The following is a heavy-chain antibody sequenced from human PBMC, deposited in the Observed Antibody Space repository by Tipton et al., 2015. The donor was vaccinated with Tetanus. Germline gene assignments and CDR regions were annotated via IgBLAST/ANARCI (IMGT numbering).Heavy chain of an antibody. D-gene: IGHD6-6*01. CDR1: GYSFTSHW. Sequence: QLVQSGADVKKPGESLKISCKASGYSFTSHWIGWVRQMPGKGLGWMGMIFPDDSDTRYSPSFQGHVTFSVDKSTSTVYLQWSSLKASDTAMYFCARMYSTSSPFDHWGQGTLVAVSS. CDR3: ARMYSTSSPFDH. V-gene: IGHV5-51*01. CDR2: IFPDDSDT. J-gene: IGHJ4*02.